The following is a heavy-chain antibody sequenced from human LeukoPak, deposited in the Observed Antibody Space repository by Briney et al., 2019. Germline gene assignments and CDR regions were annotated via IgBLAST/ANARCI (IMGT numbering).Heavy chain of an antibody. D-gene: IGHD3-16*01. CDR2: IYYSGSGST. J-gene: IGHJ5*02. Sequence: SETLSLTCTVSGGSVSSYYWSWIRQPPGKGLEWIGYIYYSGSGSTNYNPSLKSRVTISVDTSKNQSSLKLSSVTAADTAVYYCARDSSPWGTGEFDPWGQGNLVTVSS. CDR3: ARDSSPWGTGEFDP. CDR1: GGSVSSYY. V-gene: IGHV4-59*02.